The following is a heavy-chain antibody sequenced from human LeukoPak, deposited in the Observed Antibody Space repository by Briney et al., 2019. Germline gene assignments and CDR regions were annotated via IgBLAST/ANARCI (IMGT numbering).Heavy chain of an antibody. J-gene: IGHJ4*02. CDR3: ARAATMVRGVIHEFDY. D-gene: IGHD3-10*01. CDR1: GGSFSGYY. Sequence: KPSETLSLTCAVYGGSFSGYYWSWIRQPPGKGLEWIGEINHSGSTNYNPSLKNRVTISVDTSKNQFSLKLSSVTAADTAVYYCARAATMVRGVIHEFDYWGQGTLVTVSS. V-gene: IGHV4-34*01. CDR2: INHSGST.